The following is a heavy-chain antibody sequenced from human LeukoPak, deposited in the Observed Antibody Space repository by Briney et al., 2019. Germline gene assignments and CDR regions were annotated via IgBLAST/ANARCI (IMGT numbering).Heavy chain of an antibody. D-gene: IGHD4-23*01. CDR2: ITSSDSTT. CDR1: GFTFRSYE. CDR3: ATKDKLRWENY. Sequence: GGSLRLWCGSSGFTFRSYEMKWVRQAPGRGLEWQSYITSSDSTTHYAHSVKRRFPIPRDNSKKTLYVQLNGLRAEDTAVYYCATKDKLRWENYWGQGTLVTVSS. J-gene: IGHJ1*01. V-gene: IGHV3-48*03.